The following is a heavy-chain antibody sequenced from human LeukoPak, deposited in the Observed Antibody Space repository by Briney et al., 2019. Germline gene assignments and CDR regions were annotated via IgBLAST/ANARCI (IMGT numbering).Heavy chain of an antibody. V-gene: IGHV3-7*01. CDR1: GFTFSSYR. D-gene: IGHD6-13*01. CDR3: AREVAGGSSWYYYYYYMDV. Sequence: GGSLRLSCAASGFTFSSYRMSWVRQDPGKGLEWVANIKQDGSEKYYVDSVKGRFTISRDNAKNSLYLQMNSLRAEDTAVYYCAREVAGGSSWYYYYYYMDVWGKGTTVTVSS. J-gene: IGHJ6*03. CDR2: IKQDGSEK.